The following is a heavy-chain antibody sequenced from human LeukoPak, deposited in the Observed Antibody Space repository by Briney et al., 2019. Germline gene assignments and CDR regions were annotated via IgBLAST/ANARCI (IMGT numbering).Heavy chain of an antibody. D-gene: IGHD6-13*01. CDR2: INHSGST. V-gene: IGHV4-34*01. CDR1: GGSFSGYY. J-gene: IGHJ4*02. Sequence: SGTLSLTCAVYGGSFSGYYWSWIRQPPGKGLEWIGEINHSGSTNYNPSLKSRVTMSVDTSKNQFSLKLSSVTAADTAVYYCARESYSSSWALGVFDYWGQGTLVTVSS. CDR3: ARESYSSSWALGVFDY.